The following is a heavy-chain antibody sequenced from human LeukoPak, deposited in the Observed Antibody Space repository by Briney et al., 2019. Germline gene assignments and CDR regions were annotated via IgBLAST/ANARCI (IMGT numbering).Heavy chain of an antibody. J-gene: IGHJ6*02. Sequence: PGGSLRLSCAASGSILSSYSMNWVRQAPGKGLEWVSFISSSSNYKYYADSVTGRFTILRDNAENSLYLEMSSLRVEDTAVYYCARGWGAVAGPYGMDVWGQGTTVTVSS. CDR2: ISSSSNYK. D-gene: IGHD6-19*01. CDR1: GSILSSYS. CDR3: ARGWGAVAGPYGMDV. V-gene: IGHV3-21*01.